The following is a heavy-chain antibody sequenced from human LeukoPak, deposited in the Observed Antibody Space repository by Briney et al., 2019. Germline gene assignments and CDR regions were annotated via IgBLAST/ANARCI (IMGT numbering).Heavy chain of an antibody. CDR2: IRGSGGST. D-gene: IGHD1-7*01. CDR1: GFTLSSYA. CDR3: ATKHGKKLNPSDY. V-gene: IGHV3-23*01. J-gene: IGHJ4*02. Sequence: GGSLRLSCAASGFTLSSYAMSWVRQAPGKGLEWVSAIRGSGGSTYYADPVKRRYTISRDNSKNTLYLQMNSLRAEDTAVYYCATKHGKKLNPSDYWGQRTLVTVSS.